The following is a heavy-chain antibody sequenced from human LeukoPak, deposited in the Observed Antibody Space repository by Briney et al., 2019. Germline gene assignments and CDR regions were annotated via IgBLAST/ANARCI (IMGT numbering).Heavy chain of an antibody. V-gene: IGHV3-23*01. CDR2: INGGGETT. CDR1: GYTFNNYA. D-gene: IGHD4-17*01. J-gene: IGHJ4*02. CDR3: ARDYADYVGYFFFDY. Sequence: GGSLRVSCPASGYTFNNYAMNWVRQAPGKGLEWVSCINGGGETTYYAHSPKGRVTISRNNSQNTVYLQLNSLRAEDTAVYYCARDYADYVGYFFFDYWGQGTLLTVSS.